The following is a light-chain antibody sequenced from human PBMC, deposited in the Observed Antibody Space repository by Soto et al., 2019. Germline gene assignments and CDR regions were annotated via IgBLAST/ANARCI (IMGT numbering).Light chain of an antibody. CDR3: KQYYSTRLT. J-gene: IGKJ4*01. CDR1: QSVLYSSNNKNY. Sequence: DIVMTQSPDSLAVSLGERATINCKSSQSVLYSSNNKNYLAWYQQKPGQPPKLLIYWASTRESGVPDRFSGSGYGTAFTLTVSSLQAEDVAVYYCKQYYSTRLTFRGGTKVEIK. V-gene: IGKV4-1*01. CDR2: WAS.